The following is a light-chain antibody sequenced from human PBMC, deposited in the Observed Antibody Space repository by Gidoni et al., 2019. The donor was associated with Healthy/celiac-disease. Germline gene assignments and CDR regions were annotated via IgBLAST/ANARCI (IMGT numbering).Light chain of an antibody. CDR3: QQYGSSPRFT. V-gene: IGKV3-20*01. J-gene: IGKJ3*01. CDR2: GAS. Sequence: EIVLTQSPGTLSLSPGERATLSCRASQSVSNSYLAWYQQKPGQAPRLLIYGASSRATGIPDRFSGSGSGTDFTLTLSRLEPEDFAVYYCQQYGSSPRFTFGPGTKVDIK. CDR1: QSVSNSY.